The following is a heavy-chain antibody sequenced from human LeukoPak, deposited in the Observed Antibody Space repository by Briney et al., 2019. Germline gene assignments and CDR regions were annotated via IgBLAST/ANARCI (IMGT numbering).Heavy chain of an antibody. CDR1: GYRFTGYY. Sequence: ASVKVSCKASGYRFTGYYMHWLRQAPAQGLEWMGIINTSGSSTSYAQKFQGRVTMTRDTSTSTVYMELSRLRSEDTAVYYCARGGYGDRIDYWGQGTLVSVSS. CDR2: INTSGSST. D-gene: IGHD4-17*01. J-gene: IGHJ4*02. V-gene: IGHV1-46*01. CDR3: ARGGYGDRIDY.